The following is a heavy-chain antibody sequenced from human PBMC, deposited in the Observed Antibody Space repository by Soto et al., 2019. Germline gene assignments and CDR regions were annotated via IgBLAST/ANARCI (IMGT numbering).Heavy chain of an antibody. J-gene: IGHJ5*02. CDR1: GGSMRRRGSY. CDR2: IYYSGIT. V-gene: IGHV4-30-4*08. D-gene: IGHD6-13*01. CDR3: ASTIAAAGTWYNWFDP. Sequence: PSETLSLTCTVSGGSMRRRGSYWSWVRQRPGEGLEWVGFIYYSGITDYNPSLKSRITISADTFRNQFSLRINSVTAADTAVYYCASTIAAAGTWYNWFDPWGQGTLVTVSS.